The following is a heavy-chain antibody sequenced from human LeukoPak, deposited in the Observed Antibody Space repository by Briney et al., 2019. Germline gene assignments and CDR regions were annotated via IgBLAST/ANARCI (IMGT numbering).Heavy chain of an antibody. D-gene: IGHD3-10*01. V-gene: IGHV1-18*01. J-gene: IGHJ6*03. Sequence: GASVKVSCKASGYTFTSYGISWVRQAPGQGLEWMGWISAYNGNTNYAQKLQGRVTMTTDTSTSTAYMELRSLRSDDTAVYYCAREGDYYGSGSYPNYYYYYMDVWGKGTTVTASS. CDR1: GYTFTSYG. CDR3: AREGDYYGSGSYPNYYYYYMDV. CDR2: ISAYNGNT.